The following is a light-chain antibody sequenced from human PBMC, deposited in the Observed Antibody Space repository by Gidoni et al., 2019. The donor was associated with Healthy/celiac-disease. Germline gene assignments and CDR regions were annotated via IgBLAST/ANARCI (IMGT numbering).Light chain of an antibody. Sequence: DIQMTQSPSTLSASVGDRVTITCRASQSISSVLAWYQQKPGKAPKLLIYKASSLESGVPSRFSGSGSWTEFTLTISSLQPDDFATYYCQQYNSYWTLGQGTRLEIK. V-gene: IGKV1-5*03. CDR1: QSISSV. CDR3: QQYNSYWT. J-gene: IGKJ5*01. CDR2: KAS.